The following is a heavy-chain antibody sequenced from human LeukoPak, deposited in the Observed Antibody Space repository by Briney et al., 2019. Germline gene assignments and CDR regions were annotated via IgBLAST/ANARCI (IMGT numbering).Heavy chain of an antibody. J-gene: IGHJ4*02. CDR3: ARVEEMATFDY. CDR2: IYYSGST. Sequence: SQTLSLTCTVSGGSISSGGYYWSWIRQHPGKGLEWIGYIYYSGSTYYNPSLKSRVIISVDTSKNQFSLKLSSVTAADTAVYYCARVEEMATFDYWGQGTLVTVSS. D-gene: IGHD5-24*01. V-gene: IGHV4-31*03. CDR1: GGSISSGGYY.